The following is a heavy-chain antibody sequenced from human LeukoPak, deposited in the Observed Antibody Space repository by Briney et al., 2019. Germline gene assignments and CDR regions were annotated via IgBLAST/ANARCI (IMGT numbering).Heavy chain of an antibody. Sequence: ASVKVSCKASGYTFTSYDINWVRQAPGQGLEWMGWMNPNSGNTGYAQKFQGRVTITRNTSISTAYMELSSLRSEDTAVYYCATVGTHSSGYHWGQGTLVTVSS. CDR1: GYTFTSYD. D-gene: IGHD6-19*01. CDR3: ATVGTHSSGYH. V-gene: IGHV1-8*03. J-gene: IGHJ5*02. CDR2: MNPNSGNT.